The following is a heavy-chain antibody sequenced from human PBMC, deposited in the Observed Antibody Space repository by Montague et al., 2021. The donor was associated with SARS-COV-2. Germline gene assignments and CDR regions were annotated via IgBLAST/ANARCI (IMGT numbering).Heavy chain of an antibody. Sequence: SETLSLTCTVSGYSISSGYYWGWIRQPPGKGLEWIGYISDSGSINYNPSLTSRVTMSVDTSKNQFSLKVNSVTAADTAVYYCARHYSATLPAVYWGQGTLVTVSS. CDR1: GYSISSGYY. J-gene: IGHJ4*02. CDR2: ISDSGSI. D-gene: IGHD2-15*01. V-gene: IGHV4-38-2*02. CDR3: ARHYSATLPAVY.